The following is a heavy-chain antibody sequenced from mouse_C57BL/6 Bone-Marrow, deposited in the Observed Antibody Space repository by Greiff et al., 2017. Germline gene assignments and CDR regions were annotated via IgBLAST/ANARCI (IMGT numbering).Heavy chain of an antibody. V-gene: IGHV3-6*01. CDR2: ISYDGSN. Sequence: EVKLVESGPGLVKPSQSLSLTCSVSGYSIPSGYYWNWIRQFPGNKLEWMGFISYDGSNNYNPSLKNRISITLDTSKNQSFLKLVYVTTEDTATCYCARGPCADWGQGTLVTVSA. CDR1: GYSIPSGYY. CDR3: ARGPCAD. J-gene: IGHJ3*01.